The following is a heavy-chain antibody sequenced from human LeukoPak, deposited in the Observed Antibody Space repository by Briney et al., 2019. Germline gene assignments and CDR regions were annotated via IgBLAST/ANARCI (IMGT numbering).Heavy chain of an antibody. CDR2: IFYSGST. V-gene: IGHV4-39*01. D-gene: IGHD3-16*01. CDR3: ARHSEGAPVDY. J-gene: IGHJ4*02. Sequence: PSETLSLTCTVSGGSISSSSYYWGWIRQPPGKGLEWIRSIFYSGSTYYNPSLKSRVTISVDTSKNQFSLKLSSVTAADTAVYYCARHSEGAPVDYWGQGTLVTVSS. CDR1: GGSISSSSYY.